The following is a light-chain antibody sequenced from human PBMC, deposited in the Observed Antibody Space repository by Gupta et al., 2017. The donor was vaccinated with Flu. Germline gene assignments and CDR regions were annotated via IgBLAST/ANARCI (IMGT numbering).Light chain of an antibody. J-gene: IGLJ1*01. CDR3: LVWDSSTGV. Sequence: CSGDKLGNKYVCWYQQRPGQSPLLVIYQDSKRPSGIPERFSGSNSGTTATLTISGTQAMDEADYYCLVWDSSTGVFGTGTKLTVL. V-gene: IGLV3-1*01. CDR1: KLGNKY. CDR2: QDS.